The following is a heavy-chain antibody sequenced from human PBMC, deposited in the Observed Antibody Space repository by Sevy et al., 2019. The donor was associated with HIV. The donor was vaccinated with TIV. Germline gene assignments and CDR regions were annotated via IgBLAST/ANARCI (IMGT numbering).Heavy chain of an antibody. Sequence: GGSLRLSCAASGFTFSSYGMHWVRQGPGKGLERVAVIWFDGSNTYYADSVKGRFTISRDIAKNTLHLQMNSLRAEDKGVYYCARDLEFYDSGDYGPAFMPDYWGQGTLVTVSS. CDR1: GFTFSSYG. D-gene: IGHD4-17*01. CDR3: ARDLEFYDSGDYGPAFMPDY. J-gene: IGHJ4*02. CDR2: IWFDGSNT. V-gene: IGHV3-33*01.